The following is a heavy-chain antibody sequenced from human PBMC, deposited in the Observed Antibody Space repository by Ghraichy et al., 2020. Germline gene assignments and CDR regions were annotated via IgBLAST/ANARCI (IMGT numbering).Heavy chain of an antibody. V-gene: IGHV3-21*01. Sequence: GGSLRLSCAASGFTFSSYSMNWVRQAPGKGLEWVSSISSSSSYIYYADSVKGRFTISRDNAKNSLYLQMNSLRAEDTAVYYCARDDTYYDFWSGYYTSPPDAFDIWGQGTMVTVSS. D-gene: IGHD3-3*01. CDR2: ISSSSSYI. J-gene: IGHJ3*02. CDR1: GFTFSSYS. CDR3: ARDDTYYDFWSGYYTSPPDAFDI.